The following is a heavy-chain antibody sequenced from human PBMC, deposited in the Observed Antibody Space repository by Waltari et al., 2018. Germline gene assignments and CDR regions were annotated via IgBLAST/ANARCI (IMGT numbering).Heavy chain of an antibody. CDR1: YY. V-gene: IGHV1-46*01. J-gene: IGHJ4*02. CDR3: AREKKGGYFDY. CDR2: IRPSGDST. Sequence: YYTRWMRQAPGQGLQWMGLIRPSGDSTNYAQKFRGRVSMTRDTSTNTVYMELGSLTSEDTAVYYCAREKKGGYFDYWGQGTPVTVSS. D-gene: IGHD3-22*01.